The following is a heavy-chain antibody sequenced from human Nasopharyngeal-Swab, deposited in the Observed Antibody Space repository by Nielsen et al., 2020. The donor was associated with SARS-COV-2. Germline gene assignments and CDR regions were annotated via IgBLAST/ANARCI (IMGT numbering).Heavy chain of an antibody. V-gene: IGHV4-59*01. Sequence: WIRQPPGKGLEWIGSTHHSGSTNNNPSLKSRVTITVDTSKNQVSLKLTSVTAADTAVYYCAREHIIGNWFDPWGQGTLVTVSS. CDR3: AREHIIGNWFDP. J-gene: IGHJ5*02. D-gene: IGHD3-3*01. CDR2: THHSGST.